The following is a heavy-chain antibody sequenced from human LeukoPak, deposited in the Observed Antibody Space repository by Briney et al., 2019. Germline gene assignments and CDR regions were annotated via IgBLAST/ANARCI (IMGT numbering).Heavy chain of an antibody. CDR3: ATSRRIHGSGLAVRYSWLDP. D-gene: IGHD3-10*01. V-gene: IGHV1-69*13. Sequence: SVKVSCKASGYTFTGYYMHWVRQAPGQGLEWMGGIIPIFETTNYAQKFQGRVTITADESTNTAYMELSSLRSEDTAVYFCATSRRIHGSGLAVRYSWLDPWGPGTLVTVSS. CDR2: IIPIFETT. CDR1: GYTFTGYY. J-gene: IGHJ5*02.